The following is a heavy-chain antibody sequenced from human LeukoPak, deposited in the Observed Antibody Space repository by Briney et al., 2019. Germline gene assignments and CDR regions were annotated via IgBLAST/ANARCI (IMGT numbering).Heavy chain of an antibody. CDR3: AKGGSYYYDNSAYFAY. Sequence: GGSLRLSCSASGFTFSSYAMHWVRQAPGKGLEYVSAISSNGGSTYYADSVKGRFTISRDNSKNTLSLQMKSLRAGDTAVYYCAKGGSYYYDNSAYFAYWGQGTLVTVSS. D-gene: IGHD3-22*01. J-gene: IGHJ4*02. CDR2: ISSNGGST. V-gene: IGHV3-64*04. CDR1: GFTFSSYA.